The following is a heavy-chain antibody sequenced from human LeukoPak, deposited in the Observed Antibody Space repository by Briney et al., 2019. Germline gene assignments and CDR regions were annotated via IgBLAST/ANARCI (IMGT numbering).Heavy chain of an antibody. V-gene: IGHV3-30-3*01. CDR1: GFTFSSYA. CDR2: ISYDGSNK. J-gene: IGHJ1*01. D-gene: IGHD4-11*01. CDR3: ARGLDLGYFQR. Sequence: GSLRLSCAASGFTFSSYAMSWVRQAPGKGLEWVAVISYDGSNKYYADSVKGRFTISRDNPKNTLYLQMNNLRAEDTAVYHCARGLDLGYFQRWGQGTLVTVSS.